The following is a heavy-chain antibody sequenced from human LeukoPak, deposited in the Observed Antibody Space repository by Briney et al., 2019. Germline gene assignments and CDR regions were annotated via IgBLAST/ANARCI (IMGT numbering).Heavy chain of an antibody. CDR3: AKTLVGATSGPDYYFDS. Sequence: GGSLRLSCAASGFYFTNYAMTWVRQAPGKGLEWVSAISGSGGSTFYPDSVKGRFTISRDNSKNTLYLQINSLRAEDTAVYYCAKTLVGATSGPDYYFDSWGQGTLVTVSS. V-gene: IGHV3-23*01. CDR2: ISGSGGST. CDR1: GFYFTNYA. D-gene: IGHD1-26*01. J-gene: IGHJ4*02.